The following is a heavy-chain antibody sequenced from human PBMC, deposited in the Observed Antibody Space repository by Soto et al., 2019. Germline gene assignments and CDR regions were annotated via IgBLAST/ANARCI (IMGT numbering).Heavy chain of an antibody. D-gene: IGHD2-15*01. CDR3: ARDGYCSGGSCYSVPLFDY. J-gene: IGHJ4*02. CDR2: ISSSSSTI. V-gene: IGHV3-48*01. CDR1: GFTFSSYS. Sequence: GGSLRLSCAASGFTFSSYSMNWVRQAPGKGLEWVSYISSSSSTIYYADSVKGRFTISRDNAKNSLYLQMNSLRAEDTAVYYCARDGYCSGGSCYSVPLFDYWGQGTLVTVSS.